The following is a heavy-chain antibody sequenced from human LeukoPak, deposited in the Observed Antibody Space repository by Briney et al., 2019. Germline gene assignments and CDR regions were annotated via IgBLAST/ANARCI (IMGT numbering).Heavy chain of an antibody. D-gene: IGHD6-13*01. Sequence: GGSLRLSCAASGFTFSSYSINWVRQAPGKGLEWVSYIDSSSSTIYYADSAKGRFTIPRDNAKNSLYLQMNSLRAEDTAVYYCARAGLGYSSSWYLDYWGQGTLVTVSS. CDR1: GFTFSSYS. V-gene: IGHV3-48*01. CDR2: IDSSSSTI. CDR3: ARAGLGYSSSWYLDY. J-gene: IGHJ4*02.